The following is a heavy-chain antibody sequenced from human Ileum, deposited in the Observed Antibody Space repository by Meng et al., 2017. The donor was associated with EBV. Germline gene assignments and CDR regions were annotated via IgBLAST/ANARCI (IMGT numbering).Heavy chain of an antibody. Sequence: LLLHASGTGLVKPSETLFSPCGVSGVSISSSNYGWGWIRQPPGKGREWIQSICYTDYTYYNPSLKSRVTISADKSKNQFSLRLNSLTAADTAVYYCAMGPDYAKTGYWGQGTLVTVSS. CDR2: ICYTDYT. CDR3: AMGPDYAKTGY. V-gene: IGHV4-39*01. CDR1: GVSISSSNYG. J-gene: IGHJ4*02. D-gene: IGHD4-17*01.